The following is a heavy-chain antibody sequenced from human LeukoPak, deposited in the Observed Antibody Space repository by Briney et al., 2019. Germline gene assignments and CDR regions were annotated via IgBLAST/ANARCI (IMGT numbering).Heavy chain of an antibody. CDR1: GFTFSSYA. Sequence: QPGGSLRLSCAASGFTFSSYAMHWVRQAPGKGLEWVAVISYDGSNKYYADSVKGRFTISRDNSKNTLYLQMNSLRAEDTAVYYCAKSNPLGYCSGGSCPEYFQHWGQGTLVTVSS. CDR3: AKSNPLGYCSGGSCPEYFQH. D-gene: IGHD2-15*01. J-gene: IGHJ1*01. V-gene: IGHV3-30-3*02. CDR2: ISYDGSNK.